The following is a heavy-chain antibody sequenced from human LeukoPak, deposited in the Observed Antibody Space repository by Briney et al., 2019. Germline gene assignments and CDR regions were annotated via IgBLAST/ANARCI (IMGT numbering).Heavy chain of an antibody. D-gene: IGHD3-22*01. J-gene: IGHJ4*02. CDR2: ISSNGGST. V-gene: IGHV3-64*01. Sequence: PGGSLRLSCAASGFTFSSYAMHWVRQAPGKGLEYVSAISSNGGSTYYANSVKGRFTISRDNSKNTLYLQMGSLRAEDMAVHYCARSGYYDSSGYFFDYWGQGTLVTVSS. CDR3: ARSGYYDSSGYFFDY. CDR1: GFTFSSYA.